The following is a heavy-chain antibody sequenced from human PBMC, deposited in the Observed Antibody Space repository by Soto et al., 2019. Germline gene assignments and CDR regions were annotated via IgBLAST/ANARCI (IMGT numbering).Heavy chain of an antibody. CDR1: GGSISSSSYY. Sequence: SETLSLTCTVSGGSISSSSYYWGWIRQPPGKGLEWIGSIYYSGSTYYNPSLKSRVTISVDTSKNQFSLKLSSVTAADTAVYYCARHKYYYDSSGYSRFDYWGQGALVTVSS. J-gene: IGHJ4*02. D-gene: IGHD3-22*01. CDR2: IYYSGST. V-gene: IGHV4-39*01. CDR3: ARHKYYYDSSGYSRFDY.